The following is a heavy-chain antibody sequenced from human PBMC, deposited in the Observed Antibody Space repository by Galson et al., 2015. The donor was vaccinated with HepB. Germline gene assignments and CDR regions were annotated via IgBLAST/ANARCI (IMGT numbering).Heavy chain of an antibody. J-gene: IGHJ4*02. CDR2: ISGSGGAT. Sequence: SLRLSCAASGFTFSTYAIIWVRQAPGKGLEWVPDISGSGGATHYADSVQGRFTISRDNSKDTLYLQMNSLRPEDTAIYYCAKGPHISGWNYFDYWGQGTLVTVSS. CDR3: AKGPHISGWNYFDY. V-gene: IGHV3-23*01. CDR1: GFTFSTYA. D-gene: IGHD6-19*01.